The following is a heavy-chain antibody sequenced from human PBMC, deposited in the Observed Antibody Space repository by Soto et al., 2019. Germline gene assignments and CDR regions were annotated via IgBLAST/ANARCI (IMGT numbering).Heavy chain of an antibody. CDR2: MYYTT. J-gene: IGHJ4*02. V-gene: IGHV4-59*01. CDR1: GGSISNYY. Sequence: QVQLQESGPGLVKPSETLSLTCTVSGGSISNYYWSWIRQTPGKGLEWNAYMYYTTNYNPSRESRVTISTDTSQNQISMKLTSGTAADTAIYYCARTSPVAGGFDYWGQGILVTVSS. D-gene: IGHD6-19*01. CDR3: ARTSPVAGGFDY.